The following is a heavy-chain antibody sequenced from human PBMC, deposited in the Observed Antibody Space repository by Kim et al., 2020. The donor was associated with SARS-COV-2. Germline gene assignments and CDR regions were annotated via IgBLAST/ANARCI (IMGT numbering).Heavy chain of an antibody. Sequence: SVKVSCKASGGTFSSYAISWVRQAPGQGLEWMGGIIPIFGTANYAQKFQGRVTITADESTSTAYMELSSLRSEDTAVYYCARDTAMVTLYYGMDVWGQGTTVTVSS. CDR3: ARDTAMVTLYYGMDV. V-gene: IGHV1-69*13. CDR2: IIPIFGTA. D-gene: IGHD5-18*01. CDR1: GGTFSSYA. J-gene: IGHJ6*02.